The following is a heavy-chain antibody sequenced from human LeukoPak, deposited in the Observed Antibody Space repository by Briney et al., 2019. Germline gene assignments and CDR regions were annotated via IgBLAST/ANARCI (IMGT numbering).Heavy chain of an antibody. CDR1: GYTLTELS. CDR2: FDPEDGET. D-gene: IGHD2-8*01. V-gene: IGHV1-24*01. Sequence: GASVKVSCKVSGYTLTELSMHWVRQAPGKGLEWMGGFDPEDGETIYAQKFQGRVTMTEDTSTDTAYMELSSLRSEDTAVYYCATRLGYCTNGVCSDDAFDIWGQGTMVTVSS. CDR3: ATRLGYCTNGVCSDDAFDI. J-gene: IGHJ3*02.